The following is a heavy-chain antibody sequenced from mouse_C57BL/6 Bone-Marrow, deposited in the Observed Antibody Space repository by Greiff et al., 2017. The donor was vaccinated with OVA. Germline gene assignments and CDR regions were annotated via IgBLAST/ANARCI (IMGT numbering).Heavy chain of an antibody. CDR2: IYPGSGST. CDR3: ARSLYYYGSSY. J-gene: IGHJ2*01. Sequence: QVQLQQPGAELVKPGASVKMSCKASGYTFTSYWITWVKQRPGQGLEWIGDIYPGSGSTNYHEKFKSKATLTVDTSSSTDYMQLSSLTSEDSAVYCCARSLYYYGSSYWGQGTTLTVSS. V-gene: IGHV1-55*01. CDR1: GYTFTSYW. D-gene: IGHD1-1*01.